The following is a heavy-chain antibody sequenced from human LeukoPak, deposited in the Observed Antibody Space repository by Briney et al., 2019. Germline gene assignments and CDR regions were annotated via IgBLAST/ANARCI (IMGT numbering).Heavy chain of an antibody. Sequence: GGSLRLSCAASGFTFSTFAMQWVRQAPEKGLEYVSGINTDGGTTYYANSVKGRFTISRDNPKNTLYLQMGSLRVEDTAVYYCARDGAATNDYWGQGTLVTVSS. D-gene: IGHD5-24*01. CDR3: ARDGAATNDY. CDR2: INTDGGTT. J-gene: IGHJ4*02. V-gene: IGHV3-64*01. CDR1: GFTFSTFA.